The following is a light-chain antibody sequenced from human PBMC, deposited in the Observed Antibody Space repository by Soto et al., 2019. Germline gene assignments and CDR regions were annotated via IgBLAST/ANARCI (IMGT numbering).Light chain of an antibody. V-gene: IGKV4-1*01. CDR1: QSVLYSSNNKNF. J-gene: IGKJ4*01. CDR3: QQYYITPLT. Sequence: DIVMTQSPDSLAVSLGERATINCKSSQSVLYSSNNKNFLAWYQQKPGHPPKLLIYCASTRESGVPDRFSGSGSGTDFTLSISSLQAEDLAVYYSQQYYITPLTFGGGTRVAIK. CDR2: CAS.